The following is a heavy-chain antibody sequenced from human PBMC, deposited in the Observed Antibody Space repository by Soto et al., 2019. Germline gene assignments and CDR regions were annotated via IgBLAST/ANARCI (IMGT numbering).Heavy chain of an antibody. D-gene: IGHD2-2*01. Sequence: QVSLVQSGAEVKKPGASVKVSCKASGYTFTSYYVHWVRQAPGQGLEWMGIINPSGATTTYAQNFQGRVAMTRETSTSTVYMELSSLRSEDTAVYYCARRDCFSSSCYFKYWGQGTLVTVSS. V-gene: IGHV1-46*01. CDR3: ARRDCFSSSCYFKY. CDR2: INPSGATT. J-gene: IGHJ4*02. CDR1: GYTFTSYY.